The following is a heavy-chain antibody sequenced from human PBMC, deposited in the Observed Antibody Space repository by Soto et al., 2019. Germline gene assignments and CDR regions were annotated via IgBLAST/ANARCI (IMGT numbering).Heavy chain of an antibody. Sequence: PGGSLRLSCAASGFTFGSYGMHWVRQAPGKGLEWVAVISYDGSNKYYADSVKGRFTISRDNSKNTLYLQMNSLRAEDTAVYYCAKDLKSLPIAVAAPNWFDPWGQGTLVTVSS. CDR2: ISYDGSNK. V-gene: IGHV3-30*18. CDR3: AKDLKSLPIAVAAPNWFDP. D-gene: IGHD6-19*01. CDR1: GFTFGSYG. J-gene: IGHJ5*02.